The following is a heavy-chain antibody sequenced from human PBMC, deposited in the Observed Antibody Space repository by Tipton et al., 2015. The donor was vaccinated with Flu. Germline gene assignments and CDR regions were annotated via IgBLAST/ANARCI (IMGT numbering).Heavy chain of an antibody. V-gene: IGHV3-7*01. CDR2: IKKDGSEK. J-gene: IGHJ3*02. Sequence: SLRLSCAASGFTFSDYWMSWVRQAPGKGPEWVANIKKDGSEKYYVDSVKGRFTISRDNAKNSLYLQMNSLRAEDTAVYYCATLGNSGTDGFDIWGQGTMVTISS. CDR1: GFTFSDYW. D-gene: IGHD5-12*01. CDR3: ATLGNSGTDGFDI.